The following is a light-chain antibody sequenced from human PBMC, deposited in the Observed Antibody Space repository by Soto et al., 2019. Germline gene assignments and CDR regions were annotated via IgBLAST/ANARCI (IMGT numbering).Light chain of an antibody. Sequence: QSVLTQPASVSGSPGQSITISCSGTSSDVGAYDYVSWCQQHPGRAPKLIIYEVSRRFSGLSYRFSGSKSGNTASLTISGLQAEDEGDYYCTSFAPARIYVFGGGPKANV. J-gene: IGLJ1*01. V-gene: IGLV2-14*03. CDR3: TSFAPARIYV. CDR2: EVS. CDR1: SSDVGAYDY.